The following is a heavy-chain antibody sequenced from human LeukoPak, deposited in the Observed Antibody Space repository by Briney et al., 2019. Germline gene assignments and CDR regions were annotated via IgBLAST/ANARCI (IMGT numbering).Heavy chain of an antibody. J-gene: IGHJ4*02. D-gene: IGHD3-22*01. CDR2: INPSGGST. CDR3: ARDRRGSSGYYYPLGY. V-gene: IGHV1-46*01. CDR1: GYTFTSYY. Sequence: ASVKVSCKASGYTFTSYYMHWVRQAPGQGLEWMGIINPSGGSTSYAQKFQGRVTMTRDTSTSTVHMELSSLRSEDTAVYYCARDRRGSSGYYYPLGYWGQGTLVTVSS.